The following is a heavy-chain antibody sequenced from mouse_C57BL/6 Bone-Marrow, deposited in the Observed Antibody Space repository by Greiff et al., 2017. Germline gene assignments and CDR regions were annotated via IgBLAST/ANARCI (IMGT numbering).Heavy chain of an antibody. Sequence: EVKLVESGTVLARPGASVKMSCKTSGYTFTSYWMHWVKQRPGQGLEWIGAIYPGNSDTSYNQKFKGQAKLTAVTSASTAYMELSSLTNEDSAVYYCTRSAMWFAYWGQGTLVTVSA. J-gene: IGHJ3*01. V-gene: IGHV1-5*01. D-gene: IGHD1-2*01. CDR3: TRSAMWFAY. CDR1: GYTFTSYW. CDR2: IYPGNSDT.